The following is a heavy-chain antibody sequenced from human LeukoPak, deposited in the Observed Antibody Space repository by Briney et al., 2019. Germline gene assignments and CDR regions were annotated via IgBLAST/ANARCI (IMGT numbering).Heavy chain of an antibody. J-gene: IGHJ4*02. Sequence: SETLSLTCTVSGGSISGYYWSWIRQPPGKGLEWIGYIYYSGSTNYNPSLKSPVTMSVDTSKNQFSLKLSSVTAADTAVYYCARASSSRWFYFDSWSQGTLVTVSS. V-gene: IGHV4-59*01. CDR2: IYYSGST. CDR3: ARASSSRWFYFDS. D-gene: IGHD3-9*01. CDR1: GGSISGYY.